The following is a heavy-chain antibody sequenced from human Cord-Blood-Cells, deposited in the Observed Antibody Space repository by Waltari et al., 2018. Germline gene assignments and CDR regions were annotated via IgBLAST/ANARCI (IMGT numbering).Heavy chain of an antibody. Sequence: QVTLKESGPVLVKPTETLTLTCTVSGFSLSNARMGVSWFRQPPGKALEWLAHIFSNDEKSYSTSRKSRLTISNDTSKSQVVLTITNMDPVDTGTYYCARYGSGSYYNGFDPWGQGTLVTVSS. D-gene: IGHD3-10*01. CDR1: GFSLSNARMG. CDR2: IFSNDEK. J-gene: IGHJ5*02. V-gene: IGHV2-26*01. CDR3: ARYGSGSYYNGFDP.